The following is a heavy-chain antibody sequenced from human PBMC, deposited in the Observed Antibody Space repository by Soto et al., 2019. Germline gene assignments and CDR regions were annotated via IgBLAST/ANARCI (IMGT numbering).Heavy chain of an antibody. CDR3: ATTYCGTECKPKRDFYYFDWDV. V-gene: IGHV1-69*01. CDR2: IIPILEAT. CDR1: GGTFSDFT. D-gene: IGHD2-21*01. J-gene: IGHJ6*02. Sequence: QVQLVQSGAEVRKPGSSVKVSCRASGGTFSDFTVTWVRQAPGQGLEWMGGIIPILEATKYAQTFQDRVTFTADESKSTVFMEFSRLRSENTDVYFCATTYCGTECKPKRDFYYFDWDVWGQGTKVTVSS.